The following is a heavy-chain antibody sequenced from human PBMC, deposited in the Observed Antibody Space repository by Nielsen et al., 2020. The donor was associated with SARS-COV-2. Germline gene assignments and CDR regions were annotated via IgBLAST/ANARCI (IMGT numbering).Heavy chain of an antibody. CDR3: ARGDLVVVPSPILGLGPFFYYFYLDV. Sequence: GSLRLSCAASGFSFSSHWMSWVRQVPGKGLEWIGEVSHSGSINYNPSLKSRVTLSMDKSKRQFSLRLTSVSAADTAVYFCARGDLVVVPSPILGLGPFFYYFYLDVWGKGTTVIVSS. CDR2: VSHSGSI. D-gene: IGHD2-2*01. CDR1: GFSFSSHW. V-gene: IGHV4-4*01. J-gene: IGHJ6*03.